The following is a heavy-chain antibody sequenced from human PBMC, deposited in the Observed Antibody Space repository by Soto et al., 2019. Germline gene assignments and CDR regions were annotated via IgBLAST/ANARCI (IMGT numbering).Heavy chain of an antibody. Sequence: QVQLVQSGAEVKKPGSSVKVSCKASGGTFGSYTLNWVRQAPGQGLEWLGGIMPFIDTSTYAQMLQGRVTITADKSTSTVYMQLSSLKSDDTAVYYCARGGYASSYRFDYWCQGTLVTVSS. D-gene: IGHD2-2*01. CDR2: IMPFIDTS. J-gene: IGHJ4*02. CDR1: GGTFGSYT. V-gene: IGHV1-69*06. CDR3: ARGGYASSYRFDY.